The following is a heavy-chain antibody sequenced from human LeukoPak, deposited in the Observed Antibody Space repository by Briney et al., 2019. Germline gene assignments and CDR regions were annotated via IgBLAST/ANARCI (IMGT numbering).Heavy chain of an antibody. V-gene: IGHV3-21*03. CDR1: GFTFSTYS. Sequence: GGSLRLSCAASGFTFSTYSMNWVRQAPGKGLEWVSSISSSSTYIYYADSVKGRFTISRDNAKNSLYLEMNSLKTEDTAVYYCTTDGRRITPNDAFDIWGQGTMVTVSS. CDR3: TTDGRRITPNDAFDI. J-gene: IGHJ3*02. D-gene: IGHD3-3*01. CDR2: ISSSSTYI.